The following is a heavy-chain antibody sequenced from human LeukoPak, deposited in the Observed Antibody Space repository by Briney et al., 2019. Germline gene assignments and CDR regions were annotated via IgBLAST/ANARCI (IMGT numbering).Heavy chain of an antibody. CDR1: GGSISSSSYY. Sequence: PSETLSLTCTVSGGSISSSSYYWGWIRQPPGKGLEWIGSIYYSGSTYYNPSLKSRVTISVDTSKNQFSLKLSSVTAADTAVYYCARSMSSSWTNPIDYWGQGTLVTVSS. CDR2: IYYSGST. J-gene: IGHJ4*02. D-gene: IGHD6-13*01. V-gene: IGHV4-39*01. CDR3: ARSMSSSWTNPIDY.